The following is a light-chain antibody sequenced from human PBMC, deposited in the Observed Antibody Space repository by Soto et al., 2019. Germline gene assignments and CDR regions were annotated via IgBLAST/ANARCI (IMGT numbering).Light chain of an antibody. CDR2: GAS. Sequence: EIVLTQSPGTLSLSPGERATLSCRASQSVSSSYLAWYQQKPGQAPRLLIYGASSRATGIPDRFSGSESGTDFTLTICRLEPEDLAVYYWHQYDSSPLTFGGGTKVEIK. CDR1: QSVSSSY. CDR3: HQYDSSPLT. V-gene: IGKV3-20*01. J-gene: IGKJ4*01.